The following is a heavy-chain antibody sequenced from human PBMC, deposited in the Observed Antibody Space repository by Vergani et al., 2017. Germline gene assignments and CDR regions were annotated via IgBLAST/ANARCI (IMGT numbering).Heavy chain of an antibody. V-gene: IGHV3-72*01. CDR2: TRNKANSYTT. CDR3: ARPLDN. Sequence: EVQLVESGGGLVQPGGSLRLSCAASGFTFSDHYMDWVRQSPGKGLEWVGRTRNKANSYTTEYAASVKGRFTISRDDSKNSLYLQMNSLKTEDTAVYYCARPLDNWGQGTLVTVSS. J-gene: IGHJ4*02. CDR1: GFTFSDHY.